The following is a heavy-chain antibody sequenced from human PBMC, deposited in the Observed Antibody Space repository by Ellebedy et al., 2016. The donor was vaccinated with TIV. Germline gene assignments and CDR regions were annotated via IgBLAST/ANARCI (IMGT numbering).Heavy chain of an antibody. CDR3: ARVKLGDRADYRLDY. CDR1: GDSITSYF. Sequence: SETLSLXXSVSGDSITSYFWTWIRQTPGKGLEWIGDIYYSGTTKYNPSLKSRVTISVDTSKNQFSLKLNSVTTADTAVYYCARVKLGDRADYRLDYWGQGTQVTVSS. V-gene: IGHV4-59*01. J-gene: IGHJ4*02. CDR2: IYYSGTT. D-gene: IGHD4/OR15-4a*01.